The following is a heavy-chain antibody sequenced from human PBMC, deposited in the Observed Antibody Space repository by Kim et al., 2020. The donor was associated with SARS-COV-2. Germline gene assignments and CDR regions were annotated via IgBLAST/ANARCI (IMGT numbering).Heavy chain of an antibody. Sequence: GGSLRLSCAASGFTFSSYEMNWVRQAPGKGLEWVSYISSSGSTIYYADSVKGRFTISRDNAKNSLYLQMNSLRAEDTAVYYCARWGCSSTSCYYYYYYYMDVWGKGTTVTVSS. CDR1: GFTFSSYE. D-gene: IGHD2-2*01. J-gene: IGHJ6*03. CDR3: ARWGCSSTSCYYYYYYYMDV. V-gene: IGHV3-48*03. CDR2: ISSSGSTI.